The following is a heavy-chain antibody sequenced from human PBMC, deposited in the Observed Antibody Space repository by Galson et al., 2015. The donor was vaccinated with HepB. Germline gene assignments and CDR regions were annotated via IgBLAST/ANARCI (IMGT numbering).Heavy chain of an antibody. J-gene: IGHJ4*02. CDR2: ISYDGSNK. V-gene: IGHV3-30-3*01. Sequence: SLRLSCAASGFTFSSYAMHWVRQAPGKGLEWVAVISYDGSNKYYADSVKGRFTISRDNSKNTLYLQMNSLRAEDTAVYYCARDQGYVVVTAILDYWGQGTLVTVSS. CDR3: ARDQGYVVVTAILDY. D-gene: IGHD2-21*02. CDR1: GFTFSSYA.